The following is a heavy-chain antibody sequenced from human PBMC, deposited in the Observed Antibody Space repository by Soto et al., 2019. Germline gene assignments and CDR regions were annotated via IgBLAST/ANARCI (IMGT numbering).Heavy chain of an antibody. CDR3: ARDLGYGLFDY. D-gene: IGHD5-18*01. CDR2: VSSSSTTI. CDR1: GFTFSSYS. J-gene: IGHJ4*02. Sequence: EVQLVESGGGLVQPGGSLRLSCAASGFTFSSYSMNWVRQAPGKGLEWVSYVSSSSTTIYYADSVKGRFTISRDNAKNSLYRQMNCLRDEDTAVYYGARDLGYGLFDYWGQGPLVAVSS. V-gene: IGHV3-48*02.